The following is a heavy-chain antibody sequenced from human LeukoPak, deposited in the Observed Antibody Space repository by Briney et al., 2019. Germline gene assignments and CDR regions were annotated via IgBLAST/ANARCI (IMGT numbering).Heavy chain of an antibody. D-gene: IGHD3-10*01. J-gene: IGHJ4*02. CDR2: IWYDGTNK. Sequence: GGSLRLSCAASGFAFSSFGMHWVRQAPGKGLEWVAVIWYDGTNKYYADSVKGRYTISRDNSKNTLYLQMNSLRAEDTAVYYCARVGRGSGSYQSYYFDYWGQGTLVTVSS. CDR1: GFAFSSFG. V-gene: IGHV3-33*01. CDR3: ARVGRGSGSYQSYYFDY.